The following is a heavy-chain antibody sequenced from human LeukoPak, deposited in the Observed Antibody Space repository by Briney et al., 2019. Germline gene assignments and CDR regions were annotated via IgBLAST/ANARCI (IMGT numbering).Heavy chain of an antibody. CDR2: ISYDGSNK. CDR1: GFTFSSYA. CDR3: AGEEGSFDY. V-gene: IGHV3-30*04. Sequence: GGSLRLSCAASGFTFSSYAMHWVRQAPGKGLEWVAVISYDGSNKYYADSVKGRFTISRDNSKNTLYLQMNSLRAEDTAVYYCAGEEGSFDYWGQGTLVTVSS. J-gene: IGHJ4*02.